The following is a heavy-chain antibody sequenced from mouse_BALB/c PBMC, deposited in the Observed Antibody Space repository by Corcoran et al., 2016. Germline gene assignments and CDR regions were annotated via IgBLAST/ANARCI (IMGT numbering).Heavy chain of an antibody. Sequence: EIQLQQSGPELVKPGASEKMSCKASGYTFIRYGMHWVRLKPGQGLEWIGYIYPFKDVTKYNENFKGKATLTSDKSSSTAYMVLSSLTSEDSAVYYCVREVPGGYPFDYWGQGTTLTVSS. V-gene: IGHV1S136*01. J-gene: IGHJ2*01. CDR1: GYTFIRYG. CDR3: VREVPGGYPFDY. CDR2: IYPFKDVT. D-gene: IGHD2-2*01.